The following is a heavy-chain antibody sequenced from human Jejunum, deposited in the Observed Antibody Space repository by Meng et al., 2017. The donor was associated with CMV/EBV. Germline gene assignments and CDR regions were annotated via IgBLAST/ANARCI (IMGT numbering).Heavy chain of an antibody. CDR1: GFTFSSYS. CDR2: ISGDSGTI. V-gene: IGHV3-48*04. J-gene: IGHJ4*02. D-gene: IGHD3/OR15-3a*01. Sequence: AASGFTFSSYSLNWVRQAPGKGLEWVSYISGDSGTIYYADSVKGRFTISRDNAKNSLYLQMNSLRAEDTAVYYCARGKDWTYFDYWGQGTLVTVSS. CDR3: ARGKDWTYFDY.